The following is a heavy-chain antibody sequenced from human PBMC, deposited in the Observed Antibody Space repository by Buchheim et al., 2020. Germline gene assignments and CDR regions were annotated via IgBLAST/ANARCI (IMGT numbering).Heavy chain of an antibody. D-gene: IGHD4-17*01. CDR3: AKEGDYVGYFDF. Sequence: EVQLVESGGGLVQPGGSLRLSCAASGFTFSRYEMNWVRQAPGKGLEWISYISNSGTAIYYTDSVKGRFTISRDNAKNSLYLQMNSLRAEDTAVYYCAKEGDYVGYFDFWGQGTL. CDR2: ISNSGTAI. CDR1: GFTFSRYE. J-gene: IGHJ4*02. V-gene: IGHV3-48*03.